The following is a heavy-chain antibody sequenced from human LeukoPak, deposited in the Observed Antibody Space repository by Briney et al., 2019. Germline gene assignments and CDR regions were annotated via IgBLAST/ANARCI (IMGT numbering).Heavy chain of an antibody. CDR2: IYTSGST. Sequence: SETLSLTCTVSGGSISSYYWRWIRQPPGKGLEWIGYIYTSGSTNYNPSLKSRVTISVDTSKNQFSLKLSSVTAADTAVYYCARHSDYYDSSGYYAYNWFGPWGQGTLVTVSS. V-gene: IGHV4-4*09. CDR3: ARHSDYYDSSGYYAYNWFGP. J-gene: IGHJ5*02. D-gene: IGHD3-22*01. CDR1: GGSISSYY.